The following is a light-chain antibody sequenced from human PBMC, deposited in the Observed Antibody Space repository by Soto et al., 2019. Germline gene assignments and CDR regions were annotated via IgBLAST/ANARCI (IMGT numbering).Light chain of an antibody. V-gene: IGLV2-14*01. CDR2: DVR. J-gene: IGLJ1*01. CDR3: SSYTSSSAPYV. CDR1: SSDDGGYNY. Sequence: QSALTQPASVSGSPGQSITISCTGTSSDDGGYNYVSWYQQHTGKAPKLMIYDVRNRPSWVSNRFSGSKSGNTGSLTISGLQAEYEADYYCSSYTSSSAPYVLGNGTKVTVL.